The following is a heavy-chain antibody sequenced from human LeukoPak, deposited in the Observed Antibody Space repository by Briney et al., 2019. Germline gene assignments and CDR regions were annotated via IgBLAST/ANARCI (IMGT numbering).Heavy chain of an antibody. D-gene: IGHD3-10*01. J-gene: IGHJ6*03. Sequence: SETLSLTCTVSGGSISSYYWSWIRQPPGKELEWIGYIYYSGSTNYNPSLKSRVTISVDTSKNQFSLKLSSVTAADTAVYYCARGRYYYGSGSYTDYYYMDVWGKGTTVTISS. V-gene: IGHV4-59*01. CDR3: ARGRYYYGSGSYTDYYYMDV. CDR1: GGSISSYY. CDR2: IYYSGST.